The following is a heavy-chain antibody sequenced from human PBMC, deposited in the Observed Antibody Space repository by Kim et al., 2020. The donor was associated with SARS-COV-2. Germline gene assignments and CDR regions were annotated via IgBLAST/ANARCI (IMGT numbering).Heavy chain of an antibody. J-gene: IGHJ6*02. V-gene: IGHV4-39*07. Sequence: SETLSLTCTVSGGSISSSSYYWGWIRQPPGKGLEWIGSIYYSGSTYYNPSLKSRVTISVDTSKNQFSLKLSSVTAADTAVYYCARDLRYFDWLLSPSLSYYGMDVWGQGTTVTVSS. CDR1: GGSISSSSYY. CDR3: ARDLRYFDWLLSPSLSYYGMDV. D-gene: IGHD3-9*01. CDR2: IYYSGST.